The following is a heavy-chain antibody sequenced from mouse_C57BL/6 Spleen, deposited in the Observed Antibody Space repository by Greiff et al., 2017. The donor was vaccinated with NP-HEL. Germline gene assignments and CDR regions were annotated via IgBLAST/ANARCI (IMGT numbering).Heavy chain of an antibody. D-gene: IGHD1-1*01. CDR2: IDPNSGGT. V-gene: IGHV1-72*01. CDR1: GYTFTSYW. CDR3: ARFTTVVEDYFDY. Sequence: VKLQQPGAELVKPGASVKLSCKASGYTFTSYWMHWVKQRPGRGLEWIGRIDPNSGGTKYNEKFKSKATLTVDKPSSTAYMQLSSLTSEDSAVYYCARFTTVVEDYFDYWGQGTTLTVSS. J-gene: IGHJ2*01.